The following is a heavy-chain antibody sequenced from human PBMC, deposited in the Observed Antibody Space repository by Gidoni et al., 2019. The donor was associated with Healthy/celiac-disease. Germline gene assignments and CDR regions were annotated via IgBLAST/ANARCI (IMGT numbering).Heavy chain of an antibody. V-gene: IGHV3-30*18. J-gene: IGHJ4*02. CDR2: ISNDGSNK. CDR1: GFTVSSYG. Sequence: VQLVDSGGGVVQPGRSLRLSCAASGFTVSSYGMHWVRQAPGKGLEWVAVISNDGSNKYYADSVKGRFTISRDNSKNTLYLQMNSLRAEDTAVYYCAKDRRRDGYNYYFDYWGQGTLVTVSS. CDR3: AKDRRRDGYNYYFDY. D-gene: IGHD5-12*01.